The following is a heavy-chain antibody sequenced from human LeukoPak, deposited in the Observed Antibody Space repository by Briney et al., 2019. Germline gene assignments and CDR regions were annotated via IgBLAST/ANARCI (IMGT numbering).Heavy chain of an antibody. D-gene: IGHD3-10*01. Sequence: PSETLSLTCTVSGGSIINNYWSWIRQPAGKGLEWIGRTYSSGSTNYNPSLKSRVTMSVDTSKNQFSLKLSSVTAADTAVYYCAFTYYYGAGSNNWFDPWGQGTLVTVSS. CDR2: TYSSGST. CDR1: GGSIINNY. V-gene: IGHV4-4*07. J-gene: IGHJ5*02. CDR3: AFTYYYGAGSNNWFDP.